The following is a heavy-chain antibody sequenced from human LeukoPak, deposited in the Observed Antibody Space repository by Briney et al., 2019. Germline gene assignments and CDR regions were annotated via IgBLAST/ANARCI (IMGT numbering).Heavy chain of an antibody. D-gene: IGHD6-25*01. V-gene: IGHV1-3*01. Sequence: ASVKVSCKASGYTFTRYAMHWVRQAPGQRLEWMGWINAGNGNTKYSQKFQGRVTMTRDTSTSTVYMELSSLRSEDTAVYYCAREGSSASIDYWGQGTLVTVSS. J-gene: IGHJ4*02. CDR2: INAGNGNT. CDR3: AREGSSASIDY. CDR1: GYTFTRYA.